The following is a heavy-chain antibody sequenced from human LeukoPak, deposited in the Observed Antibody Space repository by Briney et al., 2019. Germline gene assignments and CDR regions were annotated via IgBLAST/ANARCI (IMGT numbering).Heavy chain of an antibody. CDR2: INPNNGGT. Sequence: ASVTVSCKASGYTFTGYYMHWVRQAPGQGPEWMGWINPNNGGTDYAQKFQGRVTMTRDTSINTAYMEVISLRPDDTAVYYCARGRYCSDGNCYHNWFDPWGQGTLVIVSS. D-gene: IGHD2-15*01. CDR1: GYTFTGYY. CDR3: ARGRYCSDGNCYHNWFDP. V-gene: IGHV1-2*02. J-gene: IGHJ5*02.